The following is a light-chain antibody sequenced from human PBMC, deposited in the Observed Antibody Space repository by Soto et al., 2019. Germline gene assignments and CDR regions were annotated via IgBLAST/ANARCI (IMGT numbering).Light chain of an antibody. J-gene: IGLJ1*01. Sequence: QSALTQPASVSGSPGQSITISCTGTRSDVGGYNYVSWYQHHPGKAPKLMIYDVSNRPSGVSNRFSGSKSGNTASLTISGLQAEDEADYYCSSYTSSSTLLYVFGTGTKLTVL. V-gene: IGLV2-14*03. CDR3: SSYTSSSTLLYV. CDR1: RSDVGGYNY. CDR2: DVS.